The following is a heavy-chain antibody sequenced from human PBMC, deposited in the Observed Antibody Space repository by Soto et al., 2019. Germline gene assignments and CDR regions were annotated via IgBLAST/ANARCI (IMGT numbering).Heavy chain of an antibody. CDR1: GYTFTSYG. J-gene: IGHJ4*02. D-gene: IGHD5-12*01. Sequence: QVHLVQSGAEVKKPGASVQVSCKASGYTFTSYGVTWVRQAPGQGVEWMGWISAYNGNTTYAQHLQGRVTMTTDTSTNTAYMELRSLRSDDTAVYYCAAGSGYDFYFDYWGQGTLVTVSS. V-gene: IGHV1-18*01. CDR3: AAGSGYDFYFDY. CDR2: ISAYNGNT.